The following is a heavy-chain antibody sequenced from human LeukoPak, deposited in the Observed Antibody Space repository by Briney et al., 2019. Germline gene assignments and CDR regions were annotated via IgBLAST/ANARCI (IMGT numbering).Heavy chain of an antibody. J-gene: IGHJ4*02. CDR1: GGSISSSSYY. V-gene: IGHV4-39*01. D-gene: IGHD6-19*01. CDR2: IYYSGST. Sequence: SETLSLTCTVSGGSISSSSYYWGWIRQPPGKGLEWIGSIYYSGSTNYNPSLKGRVTISVDTSKNQFSLNLSSVTAADTAVYYCARGGRSSGWYYFDYWGQGTLVTVSS. CDR3: ARGGRSSGWYYFDY.